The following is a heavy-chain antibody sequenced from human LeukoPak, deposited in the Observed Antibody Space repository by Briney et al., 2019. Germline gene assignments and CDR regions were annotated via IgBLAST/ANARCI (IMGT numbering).Heavy chain of an antibody. Sequence: ASVKVSCKASGYTFTSYGISWVRQAPGQGLEWMGWISAYNGNTNYAQKLQGRVTMTTDTSTSTAYMELRSLRSDDTAVYYCARDPTQGVYDILTGYKYYYYGMDVWGQGTTVTVSS. J-gene: IGHJ6*02. CDR2: ISAYNGNT. D-gene: IGHD3-9*01. CDR3: ARDPTQGVYDILTGYKYYYYGMDV. V-gene: IGHV1-18*01. CDR1: GYTFTSYG.